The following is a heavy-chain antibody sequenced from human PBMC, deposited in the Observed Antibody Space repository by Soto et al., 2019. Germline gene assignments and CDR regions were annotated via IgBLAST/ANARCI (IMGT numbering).Heavy chain of an antibody. J-gene: IGHJ6*02. Sequence: GGSLRLSCAASGFTFSSYWVHWVRQAPGKGLVWVSRINSDGSSTSYADSVKGRFTISRDNAKNTLYLQMNSLRAEDTAVYYCARDGRQLWVYYYGMDVWGQGTTVTVSS. CDR3: ARDGRQLWVYYYGMDV. CDR1: GFTFSSYW. D-gene: IGHD5-18*01. V-gene: IGHV3-74*01. CDR2: INSDGSST.